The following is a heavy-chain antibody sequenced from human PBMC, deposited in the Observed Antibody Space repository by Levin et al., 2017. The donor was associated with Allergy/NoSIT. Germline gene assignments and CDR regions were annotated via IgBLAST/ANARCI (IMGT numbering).Heavy chain of an antibody. J-gene: IGHJ4*02. CDR3: AAPSYGGNPALSEFDY. V-gene: IGHV1-69-2*01. D-gene: IGHD4-23*01. Sequence: ASVKVSCKVSGYTFTDYYMHWVQQAPGKGLEWMGLVDPEDGETIYAEKFQGRVTITADTSTDTAYMELSSLRSEDTAVYYCAAPSYGGNPALSEFDYWGQGTLVTVSS. CDR1: GYTFTDYY. CDR2: VDPEDGET.